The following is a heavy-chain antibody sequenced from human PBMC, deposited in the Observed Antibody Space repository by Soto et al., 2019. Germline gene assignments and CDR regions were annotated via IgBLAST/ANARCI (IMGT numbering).Heavy chain of an antibody. CDR3: ARESRKVVVPADTTFGP. D-gene: IGHD2-2*01. CDR1: CYTFTSYG. J-gene: IGHJ5*02. CDR2: ISAYNGNT. V-gene: IGHV1-18*04. Sequence: ASVKVSCKASCYTFTSYGISWVRQAPGQGLEWMGWISAYNGNTNYAQKLQGRVTMTTDTSTSTAYMELRSLRSDDTAVYYCARESRKVVVPADTTFGPWGQGTQVTVYS.